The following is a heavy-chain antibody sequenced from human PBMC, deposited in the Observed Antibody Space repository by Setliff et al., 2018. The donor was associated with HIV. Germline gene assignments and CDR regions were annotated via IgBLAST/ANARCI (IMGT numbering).Heavy chain of an antibody. V-gene: IGHV4-38-2*01. J-gene: IGHJ3*02. D-gene: IGHD3-10*01. CDR2: FSPSGRT. Sequence: PSETLSLTCAVSDYSISSEYYWGWIRQPPGTGLEWIGSFSPSGRTYQNASLKSRVTISVDRSKNQFSLKLPSVTAADTAIYYCASTTSGVSGSYPAHAFDIWGQGTMVTVSS. CDR3: ASTTSGVSGSYPAHAFDI. CDR1: DYSISSEYY.